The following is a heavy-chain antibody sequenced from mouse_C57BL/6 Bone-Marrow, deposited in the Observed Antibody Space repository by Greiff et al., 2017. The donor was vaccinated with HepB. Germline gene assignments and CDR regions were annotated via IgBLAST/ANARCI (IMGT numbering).Heavy chain of an antibody. CDR2: INPYNGGT. D-gene: IGHD2-2*01. Sequence: EVKLMESGPVLVKPGASVKMSCKASGYTFTDYYMNWVKQSHGKSLEWIGVINPYNGGTSYNQKFKGKATLTVDKSSSTAYMELNSLTSEDSAVYYCARWFSYFDYWGQGTTLTVSS. J-gene: IGHJ2*01. V-gene: IGHV1-19*01. CDR1: GYTFTDYY. CDR3: ARWFSYFDY.